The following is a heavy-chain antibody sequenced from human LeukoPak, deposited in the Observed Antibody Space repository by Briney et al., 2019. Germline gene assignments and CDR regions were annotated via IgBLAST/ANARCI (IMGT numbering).Heavy chain of an antibody. J-gene: IGHJ6*02. V-gene: IGHV4-39*02. CDR3: ARDQSSSWYEKGYYYYGMDV. Sequence: SETLSLTCIVSGDSISSNKYYWGWIRQPPGKGLEWIGNIYYTGGTYYNPSLKSRVTISADTSKNQFSLQLNSVTPEDTAVYYCARDQSSSWYEKGYYYYGMDVWGQGTTVTVSS. CDR1: GDSISSNKYY. D-gene: IGHD6-13*01. CDR2: IYYTGGT.